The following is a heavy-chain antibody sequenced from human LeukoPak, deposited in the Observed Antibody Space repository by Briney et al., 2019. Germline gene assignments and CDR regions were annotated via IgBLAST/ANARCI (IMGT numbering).Heavy chain of an antibody. CDR3: ARARVWFGELNDAFDI. CDR1: GFTVSSNY. CDR2: IYSGGST. Sequence: GGSLRLSCAASGFTVSSNYMSWVRQAPGKGLEWVSVIYSGGSTYYADSVKGRFTISRDNSKNTLYLQMNSLRAEGTAVYYCARARVWFGELNDAFDIWGQGTMVTVSS. J-gene: IGHJ3*02. V-gene: IGHV3-66*01. D-gene: IGHD3-10*01.